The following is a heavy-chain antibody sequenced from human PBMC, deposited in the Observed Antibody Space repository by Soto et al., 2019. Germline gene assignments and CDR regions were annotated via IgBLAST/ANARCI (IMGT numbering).Heavy chain of an antibody. J-gene: IGHJ3*02. V-gene: IGHV3-30-3*01. Sequence: SLRLSCAASGFTFSSYAMHWVRQAPGKGLEWVAVISYDGSNKYYADSVKGRFTISRDNSKNTLYLQMNSLRAEDTAVYYCAREKYYYDSSGYYFNDAFDIWGQGTMVTVSS. CDR2: ISYDGSNK. CDR3: AREKYYYDSSGYYFNDAFDI. CDR1: GFTFSSYA. D-gene: IGHD3-22*01.